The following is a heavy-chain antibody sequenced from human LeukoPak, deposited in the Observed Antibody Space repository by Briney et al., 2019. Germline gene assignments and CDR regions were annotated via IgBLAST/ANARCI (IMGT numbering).Heavy chain of an antibody. V-gene: IGHV3-21*01. D-gene: IGHD1-26*01. CDR1: GFTFSSYS. CDR2: ISSSSSYI. CDR3: AREWELRGAFDI. J-gene: IGHJ3*02. Sequence: GGSLRLSCAASGFTFSSYSMNWVRQAPGKGLEWVSSISSSSSYIYYADSVKGRFTISRDNAKNSLYLQMNSLRAEDTAVYYCAREWELRGAFDIWGQGTMVTVSS.